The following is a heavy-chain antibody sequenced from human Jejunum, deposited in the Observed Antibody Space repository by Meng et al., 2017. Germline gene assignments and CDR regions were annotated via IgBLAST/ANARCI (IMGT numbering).Heavy chain of an antibody. CDR1: GFTFSSYE. CDR2: INRSGGDI. J-gene: IGHJ4*02. Sequence: GESLKISCAGSGFTFSSYEMSWVRQAPGKGLEWVSYINRSGGDIKYAESVKGRFTISRDNAKNTLYLQMDSLRAEDTAVYYCASLVVREEGECWGQGTRV. D-gene: IGHD3-10*01. CDR3: ASLVVREEGEC. V-gene: IGHV3-48*03.